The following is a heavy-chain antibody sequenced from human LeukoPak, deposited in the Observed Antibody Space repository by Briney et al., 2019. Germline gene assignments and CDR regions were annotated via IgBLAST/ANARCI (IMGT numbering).Heavy chain of an antibody. CDR3: ARQDYDTSYFDP. J-gene: IGHJ5*02. Sequence: SETLSLTCTVSDGSISSGGYYRSWIRQHPGKGLEWIGYIYYSGSTYYNPSLKSRVTISVDTSKNQFSLRLRSVTAADTALYYCARQDYDTSYFDPWGQGTLVTVSS. D-gene: IGHD4-17*01. V-gene: IGHV4-31*03. CDR2: IYYSGST. CDR1: DGSISSGGYY.